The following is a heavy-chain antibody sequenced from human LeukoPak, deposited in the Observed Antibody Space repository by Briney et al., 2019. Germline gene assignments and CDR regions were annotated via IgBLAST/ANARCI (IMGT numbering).Heavy chain of an antibody. V-gene: IGHV3-30*04. J-gene: IGHJ4*02. CDR3: ATSSPRNYFDH. CDR1: GFTFSSYA. Sequence: GGSLRLSCAASGFTFSSYAMHWVRQSPGRGLEWVAVIWYDGSQRYYADSVKGRFTISRDDSQNTIYLQMDSLRAEDTAVYYCATSSPRNYFDHWGQGTLVTVSS. CDR2: IWYDGSQR. D-gene: IGHD1-14*01.